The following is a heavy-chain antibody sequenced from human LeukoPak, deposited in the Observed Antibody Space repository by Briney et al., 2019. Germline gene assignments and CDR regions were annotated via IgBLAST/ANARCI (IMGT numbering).Heavy chain of an antibody. CDR1: GYTFTSYD. D-gene: IGHD6-13*01. V-gene: IGHV1-3*01. Sequence: ASVKVSCKASGYTFTSYDINWGRQAPGQRPEWMGWINAGNGNTKYSQKFQGRVTITRDTSASTAYMELSGLTSEDTAVYYCARGPRAAADDYWGQGTLVTVSS. CDR3: ARGPRAAADDY. J-gene: IGHJ4*02. CDR2: INAGNGNT.